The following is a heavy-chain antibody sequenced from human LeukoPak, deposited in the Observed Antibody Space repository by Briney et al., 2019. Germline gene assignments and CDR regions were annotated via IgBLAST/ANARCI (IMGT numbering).Heavy chain of an antibody. CDR3: ARLPYDILTGYQSDY. CDR1: GGSISSSSYY. CDR2: IYYSGST. V-gene: IGHV4-39*01. Sequence: SETLSLTCTVSGGSISSSSYYWGWLRQPPGKGLGWIGSIYYSGSTYYNPSLKSRVTISVDTSKNQFSLKLSSVTAADTAVYYCARLPYDILTGYQSDYWGQGTLVTVSS. D-gene: IGHD3-9*01. J-gene: IGHJ4*02.